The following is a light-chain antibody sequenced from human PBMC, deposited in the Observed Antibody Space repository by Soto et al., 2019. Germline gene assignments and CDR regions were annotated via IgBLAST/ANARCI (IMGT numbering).Light chain of an antibody. CDR3: YSYAGRNIWV. CDR1: GSDIGAYNF. J-gene: IGLJ3*02. Sequence: QSVLAQPPSASGSPGQSVTISCTGSGSDIGAYNFVSWYQQHPGKAPKLMIFGVTERPSGVPDRFSGSKSGNTASLTVSGLQADDEAVYYCYSYAGRNIWVGGGGTKLTVL. V-gene: IGLV2-8*01. CDR2: GVT.